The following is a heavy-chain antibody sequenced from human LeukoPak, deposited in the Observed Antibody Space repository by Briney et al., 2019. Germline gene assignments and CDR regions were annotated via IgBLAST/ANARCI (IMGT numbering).Heavy chain of an antibody. CDR1: GFTFSSYA. CDR3: AKGRYYYDSSDAFDI. J-gene: IGHJ3*02. Sequence: QPGGSLRPSCAASGFTFSSYAMSWVRQAPGKGLEWVSAISGSGGSTYYADSVKGRFTISRDNSKNTLFLQMNSLRAEDTAVYYCAKGRYYYDSSDAFDIWGQGTMVTVSS. CDR2: ISGSGGST. V-gene: IGHV3-23*01. D-gene: IGHD3-22*01.